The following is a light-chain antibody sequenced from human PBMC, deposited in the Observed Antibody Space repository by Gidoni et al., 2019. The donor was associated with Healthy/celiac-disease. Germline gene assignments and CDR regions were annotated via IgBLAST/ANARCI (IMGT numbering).Light chain of an antibody. Sequence: DIQLTQSPSSVSASVGDRATITCRASQGISSWLAWYQQKPGKAPTLMNYAASSLQSGLPSRCSGSGSGKGFTLTISRLQDGDFATYYCQQAHIFPFTFGGGTKVEIK. CDR1: QGISSW. J-gene: IGKJ4*01. CDR2: AAS. CDR3: QQAHIFPFT. V-gene: IGKV1-12*01.